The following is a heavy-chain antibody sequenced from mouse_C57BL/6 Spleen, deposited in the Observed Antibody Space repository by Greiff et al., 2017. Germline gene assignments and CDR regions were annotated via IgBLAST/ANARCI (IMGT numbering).Heavy chain of an antibody. CDR2: IYIGNGYT. J-gene: IGHJ2*01. CDR3: ARRRDYFDY. Sequence: VQLQQSGAELVRPGSSVKMSCKTSGFTIKSYGINWVKQRPGQGLAWLGFIYIGNGYTEYNEKFKGKATLTSDTSSSTAYMQRSILTSEDSAIYFCARRRDYFDYWGQGTTLTVSS. CDR1: GFTIKSYG. V-gene: IGHV1-58*01.